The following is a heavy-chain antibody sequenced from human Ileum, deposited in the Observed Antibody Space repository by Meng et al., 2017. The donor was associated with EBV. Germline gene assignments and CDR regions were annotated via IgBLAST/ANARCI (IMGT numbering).Heavy chain of an antibody. J-gene: IGHJ4*02. V-gene: IGHV4-39*07. CDR1: GGSISSNSYY. CDR2: IYYSGST. D-gene: IGHD1-1*01. Sequence: QVQLQESGPGLVKPSHTLSLTCAVSGGSISSNSYYWGWIRQPPGKGLEYIGSIYYSGSTYYNPSLKSRLTISVDTSKNQFSLKLSSVTAADTAVYYCARVHKLCDYWGQGTLVTVSS. CDR3: ARVHKLCDY.